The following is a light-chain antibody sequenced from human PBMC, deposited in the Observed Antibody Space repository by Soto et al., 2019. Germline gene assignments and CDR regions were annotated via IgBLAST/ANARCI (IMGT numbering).Light chain of an antibody. CDR1: SSDVGGCNY. V-gene: IGLV2-14*01. CDR2: DVS. CDR3: SSYTSSNSYV. Sequence: QSPLTKPSSATGSPGQSITISCPGTSSDVGGCNYVSWYQQHPGKAPKLIIYDVSDRPSGVSNRFSGSKSGNTASLTISGLQAEDEADYYCSSYTSSNSYVFGAGTKVTVL. J-gene: IGLJ1*01.